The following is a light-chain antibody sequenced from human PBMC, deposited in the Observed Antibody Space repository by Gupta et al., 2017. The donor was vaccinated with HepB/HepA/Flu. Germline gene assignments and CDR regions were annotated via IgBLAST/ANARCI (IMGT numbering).Light chain of an antibody. V-gene: IGKV1-33*01. CDR1: QDIATY. J-gene: IGKJ4*01. CDR2: DAS. CDR3: QQHYTLCT. Sequence: DIQITQSPSSLSASVGDRVTITCQASQDIATYLNWYQQKPGQAPRLLVYDASKVETGVPLCFSGGGYEKDFTFTSSGRQDEDFAYYYVQQHYTLCTFGRGTKVEIK.